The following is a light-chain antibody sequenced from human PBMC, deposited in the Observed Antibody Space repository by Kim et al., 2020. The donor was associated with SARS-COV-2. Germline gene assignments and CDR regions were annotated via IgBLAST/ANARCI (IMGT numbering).Light chain of an antibody. V-gene: IGLV2-8*01. CDR3: TTHANNNYI. J-gene: IGLJ1*01. CDR2: EVT. Sequence: VSISCSATRSDFGSYGGYTSVSWSQQHPGKPPKLIIYEVTKRPSGVPDRFSGSKSGNTASLAVSGLQAEDEADYSCTTHANNNYIFGTGTKVTVL. CDR1: RSDFGSYGGYTS.